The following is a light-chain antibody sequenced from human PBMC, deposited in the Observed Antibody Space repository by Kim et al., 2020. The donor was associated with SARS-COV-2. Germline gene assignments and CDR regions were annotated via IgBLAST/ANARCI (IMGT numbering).Light chain of an antibody. CDR3: QKSYITPFT. CDR1: QSISIH. J-gene: IGKJ3*01. CDR2: AAS. Sequence: DIQMTQSPSSLSASVGDRVTITCRTTQSISIHLNWYQQKPGRAPKLLISAASTLQGGVPSRFSGSGSETDFTLTISSLQPEDFATYFCQKSYITPFTFGPGTKVDIK. V-gene: IGKV1-39*01.